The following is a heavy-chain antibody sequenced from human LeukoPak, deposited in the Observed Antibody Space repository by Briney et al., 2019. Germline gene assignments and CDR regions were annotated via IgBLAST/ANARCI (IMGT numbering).Heavy chain of an antibody. CDR3: TKDMLQGNAYPLGSQDY. D-gene: IGHD3-10*01. Sequence: GGSLRLSCTVSGFTVSSNSMSWVRQAPGKGLEWVSFIYSDNTHYSDSVKGRFTISRDNSKNTLYLQMNSLRAEDTAVYYCTKDMLQGNAYPLGSQDYWGQGTLVTVSS. J-gene: IGHJ4*02. CDR1: GFTVSSNS. V-gene: IGHV3-53*01. CDR2: IYSDNT.